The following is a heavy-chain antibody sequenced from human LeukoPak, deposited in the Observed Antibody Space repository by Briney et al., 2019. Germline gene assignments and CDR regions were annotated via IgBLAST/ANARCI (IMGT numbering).Heavy chain of an antibody. CDR2: IYYSGST. J-gene: IGHJ2*01. CDR3: ARVYYSSSYDYWYFDL. D-gene: IGHD6-13*01. Sequence: SETLSLTCTVSGGSIRNYYWSWIRQPPGEGLEWIGYIYYSGSTNYNPSLKSRVTISVDTSKNQFSLKLSSVTAADTAVYYCARVYYSSSYDYWYFDLWGRGTLVTVSS. CDR1: GGSIRNYY. V-gene: IGHV4-59*01.